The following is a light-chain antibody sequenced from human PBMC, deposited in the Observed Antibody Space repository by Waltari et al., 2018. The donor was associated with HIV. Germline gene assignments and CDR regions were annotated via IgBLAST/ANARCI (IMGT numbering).Light chain of an antibody. CDR2: EDR. Sequence: SYELTQPPSVSVSPGQTASITCSGAKLADRSACWYHQKPGQDPVLVIQEDRKRPSGIPERFSGSKSGNTATLTISGTQAMDEADYYCQAWDSNTSYIFGTGTKVTVL. CDR1: KLADRS. J-gene: IGLJ1*01. V-gene: IGLV3-1*01. CDR3: QAWDSNTSYI.